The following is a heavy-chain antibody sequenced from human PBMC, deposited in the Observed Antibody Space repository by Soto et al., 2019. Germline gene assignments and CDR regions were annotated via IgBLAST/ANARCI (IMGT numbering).Heavy chain of an antibody. D-gene: IGHD3-22*01. J-gene: IGHJ4*02. CDR3: ASTMYYYDSSGYLYFDY. CDR2: IIPIFGTA. V-gene: IGHV1-69*13. Sequence: SVKVSCKASGGTFSSYALSWVRQAPGQGLEWMGGIIPIFGTANYAQKFQGRVTITADESTSTAYMELSSLRSEDTAVYYCASTMYYYDSSGYLYFDYWGQGTLVTVSS. CDR1: GGTFSSYA.